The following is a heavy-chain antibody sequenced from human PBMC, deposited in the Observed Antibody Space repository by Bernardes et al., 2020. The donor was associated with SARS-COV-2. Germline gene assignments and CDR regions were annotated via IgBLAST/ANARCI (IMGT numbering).Heavy chain of an antibody. Sequence: GGCLRPSCVASGIKLGFHGMDRVRHAAGKGLEWVANTLSDSSNRYYADSVKGRFTISRDNSKTTLYMQMNNLRDEDTAVYYCARSHRDSSRYAYFYDNWGQGTLVTVSS. CDR2: TLSDSSNR. CDR3: ARSHRDSSRYAYFYDN. J-gene: IGHJ4*02. D-gene: IGHD3-22*01. CDR1: GIKLGFHG. V-gene: IGHV3-33*01.